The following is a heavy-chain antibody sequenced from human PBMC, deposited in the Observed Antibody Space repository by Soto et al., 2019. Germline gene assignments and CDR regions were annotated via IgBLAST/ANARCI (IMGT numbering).Heavy chain of an antibody. Sequence: SETLSLTCAVSGGSISSGGYSWSWIRQPPGKGLEWIGYIYHSGSTYYNPSLKSRVTISVDRSKNQFSLKLSSVTAADMAVYYCARARGYSNYVNFDYXGQGTLVTVSS. J-gene: IGHJ4*02. D-gene: IGHD4-4*01. CDR1: GGSISSGGYS. CDR2: IYHSGST. CDR3: ARARGYSNYVNFDY. V-gene: IGHV4-30-2*01.